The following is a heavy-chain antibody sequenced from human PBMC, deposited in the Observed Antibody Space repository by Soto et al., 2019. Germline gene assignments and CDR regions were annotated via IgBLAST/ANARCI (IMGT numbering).Heavy chain of an antibody. CDR2: ISAYNGNT. Sequence: GASVKVSCKASGDGFSNYGFSWVRQAPGQGLEWMGWISAYNGNTNYAQKLQGRVTMTTDTSTSTAYMELRSLRSDDTAVYYCARVGYCTNGVCQQNWFDPWGQGTLVTVSS. V-gene: IGHV1-18*01. CDR3: ARVGYCTNGVCQQNWFDP. CDR1: GDGFSNYG. D-gene: IGHD2-8*01. J-gene: IGHJ5*02.